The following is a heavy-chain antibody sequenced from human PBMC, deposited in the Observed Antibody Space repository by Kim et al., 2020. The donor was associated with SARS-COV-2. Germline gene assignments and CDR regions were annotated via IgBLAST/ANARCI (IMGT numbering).Heavy chain of an antibody. Sequence: TYNSPSLDSRVTVSGDTSKNQFSLRLTAVTAADTAVYYCARDGDSGDYFDYWGQGTLVTVSS. V-gene: IGHV4-31*02. CDR2: T. D-gene: IGHD4-17*01. CDR3: ARDGDSGDYFDY. J-gene: IGHJ4*02.